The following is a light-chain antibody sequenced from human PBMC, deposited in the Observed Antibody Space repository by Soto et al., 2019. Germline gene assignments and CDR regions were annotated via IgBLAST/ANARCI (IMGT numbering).Light chain of an antibody. V-gene: IGLV2-14*01. Sequence: QSALTQPASVSGSPGQSITISCTGTCSDVGGYNYVSWYQQHPGKAPKLMIYDVSNRPSGVSNRFSGSKSGNTASLTISGLQAEDEADYYCSSYTSSSTFFGTGTKVTVL. CDR3: SSYTSSSTF. CDR2: DVS. J-gene: IGLJ1*01. CDR1: CSDVGGYNY.